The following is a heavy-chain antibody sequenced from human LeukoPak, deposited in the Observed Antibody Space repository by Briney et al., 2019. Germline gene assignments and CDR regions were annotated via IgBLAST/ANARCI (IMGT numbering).Heavy chain of an antibody. Sequence: GGSLRLSCAASGFTFSENNVHWVRQAPGKGLEWVALLSNDGNNYAYADSVKGRITLSGDKSKTTLYLQMNSLRAEDTAVYYCARDRSGFYSVDYWGQGTLVTVSS. V-gene: IGHV3-30-3*01. J-gene: IGHJ4*02. CDR1: GFTFSENN. CDR3: ARDRSGFYSVDY. CDR2: LSNDGNNY. D-gene: IGHD5-12*01.